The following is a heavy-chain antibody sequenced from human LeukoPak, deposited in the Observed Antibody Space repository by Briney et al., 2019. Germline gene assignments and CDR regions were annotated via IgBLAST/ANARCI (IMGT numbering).Heavy chain of an antibody. CDR3: ARANYDYVWGSYRSYAFDI. J-gene: IGHJ3*02. D-gene: IGHD3-16*02. CDR2: ISYDGSNK. Sequence: PGGSLRLSCAASGFTFSSYAMHWVRQAPGKGLEWVAVISYDGSNKYYADSVKGRFTISRDNSKNTLYLQMNSLRAEDTAVYYCARANYDYVWGSYRSYAFDIWGQGTMVTVSS. V-gene: IGHV3-30-3*01. CDR1: GFTFSSYA.